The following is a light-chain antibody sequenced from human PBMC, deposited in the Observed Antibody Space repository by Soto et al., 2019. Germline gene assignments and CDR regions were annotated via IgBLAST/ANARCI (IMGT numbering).Light chain of an antibody. J-gene: IGLJ2*01. Sequence: QSALTQPRSVSGSPGQSVTISCTVTSRDVGGYNYVSWYPQHPGKAPKLMIYDVSKRPSGVPDRFSGSKSGNTASLTISGLQAEDEADYYFCSYAGSYTFEVVFGGGTKRTVL. CDR3: CSYAGSYTFEVV. CDR2: DVS. CDR1: SRDVGGYNY. V-gene: IGLV2-11*01.